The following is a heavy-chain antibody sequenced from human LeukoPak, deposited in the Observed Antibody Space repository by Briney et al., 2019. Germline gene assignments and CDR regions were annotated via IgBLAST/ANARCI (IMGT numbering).Heavy chain of an antibody. CDR2: IDTDGSST. CDR3: TRGYVGIDY. J-gene: IGHJ4*02. CDR1: GFTFSSYW. Sequence: GGSLRLSCAASGFTFSSYWMNWVRQTPEKGLVWVSRIDTDGSSTIYADSVKGRFTISRDNAKNTLFLQMDSLRAEDTAVYYCTRGYVGIDYWGQGTLVTVSS. D-gene: IGHD5-12*01. V-gene: IGHV3-74*01.